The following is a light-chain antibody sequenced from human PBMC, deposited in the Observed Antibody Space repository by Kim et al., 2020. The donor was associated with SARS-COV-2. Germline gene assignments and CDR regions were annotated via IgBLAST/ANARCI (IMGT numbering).Light chain of an antibody. CDR2: NNN. J-gene: IGLJ3*02. CDR1: SSNIGSGV. V-gene: IGLV1-44*01. Sequence: QSVLTQPPSASGTPGQRVTISCSGSSSNIGSGVVNWYQQPPGTAPKLLMYNNNRRPSGVPDRFSGSKSGTSASLAISGLQSEDEADYYCAAWDDSLNGVVFGGGTKVTVL. CDR3: AAWDDSLNGVV.